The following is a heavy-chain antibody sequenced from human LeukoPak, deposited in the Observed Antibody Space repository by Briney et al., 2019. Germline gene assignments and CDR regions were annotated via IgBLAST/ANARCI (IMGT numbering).Heavy chain of an antibody. CDR1: GFTFSSYE. Sequence: GGSLRLSCAASGFTFSSYEMNWVRQAPGKRLEWVSYISSSGSTIYYADSVKGRFTISRDNAKNSLYLQMNSLRAEDTAVYYCARDDYGDYEPFDIWGQGTMVTVSS. CDR2: ISSSGSTI. J-gene: IGHJ3*02. V-gene: IGHV3-48*03. CDR3: ARDDYGDYEPFDI. D-gene: IGHD4-17*01.